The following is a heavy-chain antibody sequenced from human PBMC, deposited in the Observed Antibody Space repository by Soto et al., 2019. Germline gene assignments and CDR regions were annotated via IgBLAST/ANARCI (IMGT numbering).Heavy chain of an antibody. CDR3: ARHGRGYSGYDRDWFDP. J-gene: IGHJ5*02. V-gene: IGHV4-59*08. D-gene: IGHD5-12*01. CDR1: GGSISSYY. Sequence: SETLSLTCTVSGGSISSYYWSWIRQPPGKGLEWIGYIYYSGSTNYNPSLKSRVTISVDTSKNQFSLKLSSVTAADTAVYYCARHGRGYSGYDRDWFDPLGQGTLVTVSS. CDR2: IYYSGST.